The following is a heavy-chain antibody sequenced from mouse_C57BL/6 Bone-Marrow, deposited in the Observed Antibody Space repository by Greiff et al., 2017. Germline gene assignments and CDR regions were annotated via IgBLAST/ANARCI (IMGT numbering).Heavy chain of an antibody. D-gene: IGHD1-1*01. CDR1: GYTFTEYT. CDR3: ARHEDRYGRSPSFAY. J-gene: IGHJ3*01. V-gene: IGHV1-62-2*01. Sequence: VMLVESGAELVKPGASVKLSCKASGYTFTEYTIHWVQQRSGQGLEWIGWFYPGSGSIKYNEKFKDKATLTADKSSSTVYMELSRLTSEDSAVYFCARHEDRYGRSPSFAYWGQGTLVTVSA. CDR2: FYPGSGSI.